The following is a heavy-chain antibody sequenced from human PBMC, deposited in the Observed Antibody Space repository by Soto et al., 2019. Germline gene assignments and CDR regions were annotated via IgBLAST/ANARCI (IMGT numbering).Heavy chain of an antibody. CDR2: ISSSSSYI. Sequence: GGSQILSCAASGFTFSSYSMNWCRQAPGEGLEWVSSISSSSSYIYYADSVKGRFTISRDNAKNSLYLQMNSLRAEDTAVYYCARDQVEILPMDVWGQGTTVTVS. D-gene: IGHD2-15*01. V-gene: IGHV3-21*01. CDR3: ARDQVEILPMDV. CDR1: GFTFSSYS. J-gene: IGHJ6*02.